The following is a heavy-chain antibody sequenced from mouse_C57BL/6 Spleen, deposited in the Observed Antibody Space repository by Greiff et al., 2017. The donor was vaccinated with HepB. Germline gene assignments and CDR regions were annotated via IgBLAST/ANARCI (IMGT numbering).Heavy chain of an antibody. D-gene: IGHD2-3*01. CDR2: IDPETGGT. Sequence: VQLQQSGAELVRPGASVTLSCKASGYTFTDYEMHWVKQTPVHGLEWIGAIDPETGGTAYNQKFKGKAILTADKSSSTAYMELRSLTSEDSAVYYCTRGEGGYYPYWYFDVWGTGTTVTVSS. V-gene: IGHV1-15*01. CDR1: GYTFTDYE. CDR3: TRGEGGYYPYWYFDV. J-gene: IGHJ1*03.